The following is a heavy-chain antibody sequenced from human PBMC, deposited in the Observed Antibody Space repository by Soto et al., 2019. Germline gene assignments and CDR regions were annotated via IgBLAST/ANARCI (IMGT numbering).Heavy chain of an antibody. J-gene: IGHJ3*02. D-gene: IGHD4-17*01. V-gene: IGHV3-30*03. CDR1: GFTFSSYG. Sequence: GGSLRLSCAASGFTFSSYGMHWVRQAPGKGLEWVAVISYDGSNKYYADSVKGRFTISRDNSKNTLYLQMNSLRAEDTAVYYCAILQVTTGPWGAFDIWGQGTMVTVSS. CDR2: ISYDGSNK. CDR3: AILQVTTGPWGAFDI.